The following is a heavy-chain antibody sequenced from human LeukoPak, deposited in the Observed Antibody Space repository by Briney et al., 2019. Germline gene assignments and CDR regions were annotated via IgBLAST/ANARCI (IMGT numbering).Heavy chain of an antibody. J-gene: IGHJ4*02. CDR3: ARDYYDYVWGSYPILDY. CDR1: GYTFTGYY. CDR2: INPNSGGT. Sequence: SVKVSCKASGYTFTGYYMHWVRQAPGQGLEWMGWINPNSGGTNYAQKFQGRVTMTRDTSISTAYMELSRLRSDDTAVYYCARDYYDYVWGSYPILDYWGQGTLVTVSS. D-gene: IGHD3-16*02. V-gene: IGHV1-2*02.